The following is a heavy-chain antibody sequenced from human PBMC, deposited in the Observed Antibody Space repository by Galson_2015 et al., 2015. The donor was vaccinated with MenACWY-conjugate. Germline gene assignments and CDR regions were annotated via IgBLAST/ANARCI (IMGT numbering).Heavy chain of an antibody. Sequence: SLRLSCAASAFTFSSFEMNWVRQAPGKGLEWVSYISSSSTTIYYSDSVKGRFTISRDNAKNSLYLQMNSLRAEDTAVYYCARLAVPGLNWGQGTLVTVSS. V-gene: IGHV3-48*03. CDR3: ARLAVPGLN. D-gene: IGHD6-19*01. CDR1: AFTFSSFE. J-gene: IGHJ4*02. CDR2: ISSSSTTI.